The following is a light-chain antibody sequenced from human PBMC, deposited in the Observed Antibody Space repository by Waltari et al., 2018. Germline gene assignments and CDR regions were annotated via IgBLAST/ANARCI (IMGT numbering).Light chain of an antibody. V-gene: IGKV4-1*01. CDR1: QSVLYSSNNKNY. Sequence: DIVMTQSPDSLAVSLGERATIHCKSRQSVLYSSNNKNYLAWYQQKPGQPPKLLIYWASTRESGVPDRFGGSGSGTDFTLTISSLQAEDVAVYYCQQYYSTPRTFGQGTKVEIK. CDR3: QQYYSTPRT. J-gene: IGKJ1*01. CDR2: WAS.